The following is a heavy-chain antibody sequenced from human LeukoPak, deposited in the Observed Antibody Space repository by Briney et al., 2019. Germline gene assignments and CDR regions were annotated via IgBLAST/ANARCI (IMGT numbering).Heavy chain of an antibody. CDR3: ARGESTIFGVVIKGDFFDY. CDR1: GYTFTSYY. J-gene: IGHJ4*02. D-gene: IGHD3-3*01. V-gene: IGHV1-46*01. CDR2: INPSGGST. Sequence: ASVKVSCKASGYTFTSYYMHWVRQAPGQGLEWMGIINPSGGSTSYAQKFQGRVTMTRDTSTSTAYMELSSLRSEDTAVYYCARGESTIFGVVIKGDFFDYWGQGTLVTVSS.